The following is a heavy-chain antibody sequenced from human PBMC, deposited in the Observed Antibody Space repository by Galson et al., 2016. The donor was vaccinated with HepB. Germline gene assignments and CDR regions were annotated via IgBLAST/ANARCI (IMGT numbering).Heavy chain of an antibody. V-gene: IGHV3-53*01. Sequence: SLRLSCAASGFTISSNYMSWVRQAPGKGLEWVSVIYSGDNTYYADSVKGRFTISRDNSKNIVYLQMNSLRADDTAAYYCAREVGTYYSGYFDVWGRGTLVTVSS. CDR2: IYSGDNT. D-gene: IGHD1-26*01. CDR3: AREVGTYYSGYFDV. CDR1: GFTISSNY. J-gene: IGHJ2*01.